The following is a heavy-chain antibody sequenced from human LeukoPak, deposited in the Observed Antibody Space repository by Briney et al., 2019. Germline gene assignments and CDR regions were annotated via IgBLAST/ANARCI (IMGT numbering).Heavy chain of an antibody. V-gene: IGHV1-2*02. D-gene: IGHD1-26*01. CDR3: ARDSDSGTSWTNWFDP. Sequence: ASVTVSCKPSGYTLTGYYMHWVRQAPGQGLEWMGWINPNIGGTNYAQTFQGRVTITRDTSISTAYMELSRLRSDDTAVYYCARDSDSGTSWTNWFDPWGQGTLVTVSS. CDR1: GYTLTGYY. J-gene: IGHJ5*02. CDR2: INPNIGGT.